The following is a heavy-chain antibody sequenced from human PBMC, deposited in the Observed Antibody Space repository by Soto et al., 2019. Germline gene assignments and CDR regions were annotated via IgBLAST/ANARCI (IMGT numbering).Heavy chain of an antibody. D-gene: IGHD2-2*01. CDR1: GFTFSSYA. Sequence: EVQLLESGGGLVQPGGSLRLSCAASGFTFSSYAMSWVRQAPGKGLEWVSAISGSGGSTYYADSVKGRFTISRDNSKNTLYLQMNSLRAEDTAVYYCAKRSDIVVVPAARARFDPWGQGTLVTVSS. J-gene: IGHJ5*02. V-gene: IGHV3-23*01. CDR2: ISGSGGST. CDR3: AKRSDIVVVPAARARFDP.